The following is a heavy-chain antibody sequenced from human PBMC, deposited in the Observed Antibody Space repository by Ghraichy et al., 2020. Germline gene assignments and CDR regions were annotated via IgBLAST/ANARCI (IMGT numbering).Heavy chain of an antibody. V-gene: IGHV3-48*01. D-gene: IGHD2-2*02. Sequence: GESLNISCAASGFTFSSYSMKWVRQAPGKGLEWVSYISSSSSTIYYADSVKGRFTIARENSKNTLYLQMNSLRAEDTAVYYCARDLGYCSSTSCYTGDYYYYGMDVWGQGTTVTVSS. CDR3: ARDLGYCSSTSCYTGDYYYYGMDV. CDR1: GFTFSSYS. CDR2: ISSSSSTI. J-gene: IGHJ6*02.